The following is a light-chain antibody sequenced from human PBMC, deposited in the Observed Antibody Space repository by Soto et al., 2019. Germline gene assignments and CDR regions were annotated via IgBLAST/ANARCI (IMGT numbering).Light chain of an antibody. CDR3: QQSHDFPYT. CDR1: QTVSTS. V-gene: IGKV1-39*01. Sequence: DIQMNQSPSSLSASVGDRVTITCRASQTVSTSLNWYQQKLGKAPNLLIYNAASLQSGAPSRFSGSGSGTDLTLTISSLQPEDSGTYYCQQSHDFPYTFGQGTKLEI. CDR2: NAA. J-gene: IGKJ2*01.